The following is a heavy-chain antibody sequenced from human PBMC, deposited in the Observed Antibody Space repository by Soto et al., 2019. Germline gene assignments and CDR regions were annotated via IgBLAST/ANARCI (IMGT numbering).Heavy chain of an antibody. J-gene: IGHJ4*02. Sequence: VGSQRLCYAASGFNFRYFNMNWIRQKHGKGLEWLSHIGSNSSVIYYADSVKGRFTISRDNAKNSLYLQMNSLRAEDTAVYYCARDRVVVTAVHYFDCWGQGTLVTVSS. CDR3: ARDRVVVTAVHYFDC. V-gene: IGHV3-48*01. CDR2: IGSNSSVI. D-gene: IGHD2-21*02. CDR1: GFNFRYFN.